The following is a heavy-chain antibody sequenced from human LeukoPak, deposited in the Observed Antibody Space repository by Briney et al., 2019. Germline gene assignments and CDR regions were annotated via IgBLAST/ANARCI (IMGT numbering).Heavy chain of an antibody. J-gene: IGHJ3*02. CDR2: IYPGDSDT. CDR1: GYSFTSYW. Sequence: GESLKISCKGSGYSFTSYWIGWVRQMPGKGLEWMGIIYPGDSDTRYSPSFQGQVTISADKSVSTAYLQWSSLKASDTAMYYCARPGRESRLGAFDIWAKGQWSPSLQ. D-gene: IGHD7-27*01. CDR3: ARPGRESRLGAFDI. V-gene: IGHV5-51*01.